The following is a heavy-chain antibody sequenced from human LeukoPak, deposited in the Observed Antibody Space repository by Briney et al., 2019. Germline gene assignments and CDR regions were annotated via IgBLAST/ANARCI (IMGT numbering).Heavy chain of an antibody. Sequence: GGSLRLSCAASGFTFTGYVMSWLRQAPGKGLEFVSAISGDAANTFYADSVKGRFTISRDNAKNSLYLQMNSLRAEDTAIYYCTRVLYSSGWYGDHYWGQGALVTVSS. CDR2: ISGDAANT. J-gene: IGHJ4*02. D-gene: IGHD6-19*01. V-gene: IGHV3-23*01. CDR1: GFTFTGYV. CDR3: TRVLYSSGWYGDHY.